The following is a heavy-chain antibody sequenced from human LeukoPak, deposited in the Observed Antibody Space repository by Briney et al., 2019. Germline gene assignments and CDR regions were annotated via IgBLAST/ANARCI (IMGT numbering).Heavy chain of an antibody. D-gene: IGHD2-2*01. Sequence: GGSLRLSCAASGFTFSTYAMSWVRQAPGQGLEWFSSISGDGGSTYYAESVKGRFTISRDNSKNTLYLQMNSLRAEDTAVYYCAKRPDCSTTNCFRFEYWGQGTLVTVSS. V-gene: IGHV3-23*01. J-gene: IGHJ4*02. CDR3: AKRPDCSTTNCFRFEY. CDR2: ISGDGGST. CDR1: GFTFSTYA.